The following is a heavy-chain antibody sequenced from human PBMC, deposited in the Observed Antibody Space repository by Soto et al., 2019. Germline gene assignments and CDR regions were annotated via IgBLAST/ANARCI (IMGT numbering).Heavy chain of an antibody. V-gene: IGHV4-39*01. CDR3: ARHGSF. CDR2: IFYTGTT. CDR1: NGSISTTSYN. J-gene: IGHJ4*02. Sequence: QMQLQESGPGLVKPSETLSLTCTVSNGSISTTSYNGGWIRQSPGKALEWIGTIFYTGTTSYNPSLKSRVTITVDTSNNQCSLKLASVTAADTAVYYCARHGSFWGQGILVVVSS. D-gene: IGHD3-16*02.